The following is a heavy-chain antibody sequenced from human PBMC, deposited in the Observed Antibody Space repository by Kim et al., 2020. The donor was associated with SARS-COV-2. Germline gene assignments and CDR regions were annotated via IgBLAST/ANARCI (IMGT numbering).Heavy chain of an antibody. V-gene: IGHV3-23*01. CDR3: AKDGPFRVLRPY. Sequence: YADSVKGRFTISRDNSKNTLYLQMNSLRAEDTAVYYCAKDGPFRVLRPYWGQGTLVTVSS. J-gene: IGHJ4*02.